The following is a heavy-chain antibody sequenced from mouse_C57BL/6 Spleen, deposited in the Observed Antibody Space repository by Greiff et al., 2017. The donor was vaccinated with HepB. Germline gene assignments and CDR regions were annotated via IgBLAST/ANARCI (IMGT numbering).Heavy chain of an antibody. J-gene: IGHJ2*01. CDR2: INYDGSST. CDR3: ARKGTGIYFDY. V-gene: IGHV5-16*01. Sequence: DVKLVESEGGLVQPGSSMKLSCTASGFTFSDYYMAWVRQVPEKGLEWVANINYDGSSTYYLDSLKSRFIISRDNAKNILYLQMSSLKSEDTATYYCARKGTGIYFDYWGQGTTLTVSS. D-gene: IGHD4-1*01. CDR1: GFTFSDYY.